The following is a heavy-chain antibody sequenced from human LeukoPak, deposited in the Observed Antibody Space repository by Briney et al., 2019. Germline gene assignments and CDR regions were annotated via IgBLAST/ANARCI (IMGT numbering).Heavy chain of an antibody. Sequence: PGGSLRLSCEASGFTVSSNYMSWVRQAPGKGLEWVSVIYGGGSTYYADSVKGRFTISRDTSKNTLYLQMNSLRAEDTAVYYCARYITMVRGFDYWGQGTLVTVSS. D-gene: IGHD3-10*01. J-gene: IGHJ4*02. CDR2: IYGGGST. CDR1: GFTVSSNY. V-gene: IGHV3-53*01. CDR3: ARYITMVRGFDY.